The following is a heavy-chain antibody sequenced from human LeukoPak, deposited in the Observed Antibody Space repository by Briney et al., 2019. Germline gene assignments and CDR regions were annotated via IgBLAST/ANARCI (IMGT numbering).Heavy chain of an antibody. Sequence: SETLSLTCAVYGGSFSGYYWSWIRRPPGKGLECIGEINHSGSTNYNPSLKSRVTISVDTSKNQFSLKLSSVTAADTAVYYCAGFWSGYSHTVDYWGQGTLVTVSS. D-gene: IGHD3-3*01. CDR1: GGSFSGYY. J-gene: IGHJ4*02. CDR2: INHSGST. V-gene: IGHV4-34*01. CDR3: AGFWSGYSHTVDY.